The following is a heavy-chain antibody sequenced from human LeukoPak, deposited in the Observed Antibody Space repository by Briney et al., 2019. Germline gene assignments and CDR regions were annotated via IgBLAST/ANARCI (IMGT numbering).Heavy chain of an antibody. V-gene: IGHV1-18*01. CDR3: ARDTPTYSSSWYWFDP. J-gene: IGHJ5*02. CDR1: GYTFTSYG. D-gene: IGHD6-13*01. Sequence: GASVKVSCKASGYTFTSYGISWVRQAPGQGLEWMGWISAYNGNTNYAQKLQGRVTMTTDTSTSTAYMELRSLRSDDTAVYYCARDTPTYSSSWYWFDPWGQGTLVTVSS. CDR2: ISAYNGNT.